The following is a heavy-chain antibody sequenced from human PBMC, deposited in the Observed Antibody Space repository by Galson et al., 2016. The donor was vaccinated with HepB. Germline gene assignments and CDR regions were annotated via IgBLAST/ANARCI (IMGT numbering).Heavy chain of an antibody. D-gene: IGHD3-10*01. J-gene: IGHJ5*02. CDR2: INPNSGGA. CDR1: GYTFTGYY. Sequence: SVKVSCKASGYTFTGYYMHWVRQAPGQGLEWMGYINPNSGGADYAQKFQGRVTMTRDTSINTVYMDLRRLRPDDTAVYYCAKVSGRGGVNGFDPWGQGTLVTGSS. V-gene: IGHV1-2*02. CDR3: AKVSGRGGVNGFDP.